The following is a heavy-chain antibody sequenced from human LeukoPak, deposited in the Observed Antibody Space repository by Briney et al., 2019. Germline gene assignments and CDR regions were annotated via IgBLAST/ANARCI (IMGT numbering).Heavy chain of an antibody. CDR1: EFSFSNYA. V-gene: IGHV3-23*01. D-gene: IGHD6-13*01. J-gene: IGHJ4*02. CDR3: AGEAFFGGSWYTFDY. CDR2: ITGSGGST. Sequence: PGGSLRLSCAASEFSFSNYAMSWVRQAPGKGPEWVSAITGSGGSTDYADSVKGRFTISRDNAKNTLYLQMNSLRAEDTAVYYCAGEAFFGGSWYTFDYWGQGTLVTVSS.